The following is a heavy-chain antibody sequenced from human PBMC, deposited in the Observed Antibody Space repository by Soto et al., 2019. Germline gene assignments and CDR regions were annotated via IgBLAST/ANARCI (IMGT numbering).Heavy chain of an antibody. V-gene: IGHV1-69*13. J-gene: IGHJ2*01. Sequence: VKVSCKASGDTFSTYTITRVRQAPGQGLEWMGGIIPRSGTSKYSQKFQGRVTITRDTSASTAYMELSSLRSEDTAVYYCARGGSLYWYFDLWGRGTLVTVSS. CDR2: IIPRSGTS. CDR1: GDTFSTYT. CDR3: ARGGSLYWYFDL. D-gene: IGHD1-26*01.